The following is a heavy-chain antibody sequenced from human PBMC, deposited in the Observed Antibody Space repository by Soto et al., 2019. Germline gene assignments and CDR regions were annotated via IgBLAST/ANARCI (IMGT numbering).Heavy chain of an antibody. CDR2: IYYSGST. D-gene: IGHD3-10*01. CDR3: ARTGTGVDYFDY. CDR1: GGSISSYY. V-gene: IGHV4-59*01. J-gene: IGHJ4*02. Sequence: SETLSLTCTVSGGSISSYYWSWIRQPPGKGLGWIGYIYYSGSTNYNPSLKSRVTISVDTSKNQFSLKLSSVTAADTAVYYCARTGTGVDYFDYWGQETLVTVSS.